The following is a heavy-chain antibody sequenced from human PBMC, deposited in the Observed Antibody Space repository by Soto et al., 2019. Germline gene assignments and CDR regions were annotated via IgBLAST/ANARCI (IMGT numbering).Heavy chain of an antibody. CDR2: INPKSGGP. CDR1: GYTFTDYY. CDR3: ATEDCSNTNCLKGFDY. Sequence: GASVKVSCKTSGYTFTDYYMHWVRQAPGQGFEWVGGINPKSGGPKYVPKFQGRVTVTRDTSTSTAYMELNRLTSDDTAVYYCATEDCSNTNCLKGFDYWGQGTLVTVYS. V-gene: IGHV1-2*02. J-gene: IGHJ4*02. D-gene: IGHD2-15*01.